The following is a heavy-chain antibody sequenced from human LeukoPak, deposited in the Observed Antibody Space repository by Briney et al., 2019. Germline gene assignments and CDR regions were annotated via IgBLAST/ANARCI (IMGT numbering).Heavy chain of an antibody. CDR1: GFTVSSNY. V-gene: IGHV3-53*01. CDR2: IYSGGST. D-gene: IGHD5-12*01. J-gene: IGHJ4*02. CDR3: AKCARYSGYDSDFDY. Sequence: GGSLRLSCAASGFTVSSNYMSWGRQAPGKGLEWVSVIYSGGSTYYADSVKGRFTISRDNSKNTLYLQMNSLRAEDTAAYFCAKCARYSGYDSDFDYWGQGTLVTVSS.